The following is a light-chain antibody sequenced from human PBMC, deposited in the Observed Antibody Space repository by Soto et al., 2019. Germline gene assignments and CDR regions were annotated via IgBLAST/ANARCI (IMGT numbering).Light chain of an antibody. CDR1: QNISRW. Sequence: DIQMTQSPSTLSASVGERVTITCRASQNISRWLAWYQQKPGKAPKVLIYDASSLESGLPSRFSGSGSGTECTLTISSLQPDDFATYYCQQYKTFSWTFGQGTKVEIK. J-gene: IGKJ1*01. CDR3: QQYKTFSWT. V-gene: IGKV1-5*01. CDR2: DAS.